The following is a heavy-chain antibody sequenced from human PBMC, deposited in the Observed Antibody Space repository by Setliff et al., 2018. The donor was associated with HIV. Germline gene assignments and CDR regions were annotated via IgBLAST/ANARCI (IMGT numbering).Heavy chain of an antibody. D-gene: IGHD3-10*01. Sequence: PSETLSLTCTVSGDSISSYSWNWIRQSPGGGLEWIGFIFSSGSTKYNPSLQSRVTVSIDTSKNQFSLRLTSVTAADTAVYYCARRIDDSGSFPDKNWFDTWGQGSLVTVS. CDR2: IFSSGST. CDR1: GDSISSYS. J-gene: IGHJ5*02. V-gene: IGHV4-4*09. CDR3: ARRIDDSGSFPDKNWFDT.